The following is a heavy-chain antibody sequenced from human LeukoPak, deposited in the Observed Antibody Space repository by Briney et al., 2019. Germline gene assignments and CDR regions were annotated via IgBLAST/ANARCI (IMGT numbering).Heavy chain of an antibody. V-gene: IGHV3-23*01. CDR2: ISGSGGST. J-gene: IGHJ6*03. CDR1: GFTFSSYA. D-gene: IGHD1-26*01. Sequence: PGGSLRLSCAASGFTFSSYAMSWVRQAPGKGLEWVSAISGSGGSTYYADSVKGRFTISRDNSKNTLYLQVNSLRAEDTAVYYCARDSYSYYYYMDVWGKGTTVTVSS. CDR3: ARDSYSYYYYMDV.